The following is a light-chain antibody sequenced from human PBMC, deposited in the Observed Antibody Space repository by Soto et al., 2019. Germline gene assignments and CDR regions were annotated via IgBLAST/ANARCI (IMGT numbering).Light chain of an antibody. CDR1: SSNIGRNY. J-gene: IGLJ2*01. CDR3: AAWDDSLSGVL. V-gene: IGLV1-47*02. CDR2: STY. Sequence: QSVLTQPPSASGTPGQRVTISCSGGSSNIGRNYVFWYQQLPGTAPKLLIYSTYQRPSGVPDRFSGSKSGTSASLAISGLRSEDEADYYCAAWDDSLSGVLFGGGTKLTVL.